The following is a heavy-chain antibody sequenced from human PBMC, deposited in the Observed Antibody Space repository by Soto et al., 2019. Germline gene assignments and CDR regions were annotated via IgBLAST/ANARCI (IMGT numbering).Heavy chain of an antibody. CDR1: GVSVTSYT. Sequence: SETLSLTCIVSGVSVTSYTWSWVRQPANKGLEWIGRGFSSVSATYSPSLKSRVRISMDTPANRISLKLDSVTATDAGVYFCTGDGMTTGDIWGQGTLVTVSS. V-gene: IGHV4-4*07. CDR2: GFSSVSA. J-gene: IGHJ4*02. D-gene: IGHD1-1*01. CDR3: TGDGMTTGDI.